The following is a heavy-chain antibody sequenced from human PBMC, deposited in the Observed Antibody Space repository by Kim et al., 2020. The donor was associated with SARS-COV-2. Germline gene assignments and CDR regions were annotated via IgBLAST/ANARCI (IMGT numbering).Heavy chain of an antibody. V-gene: IGHV4-34*01. D-gene: IGHD5-18*01. J-gene: IGHJ6*02. CDR3: ARARGIGTPMVTRYYYYGMDV. CDR2: INHSGST. CDR1: GGSFSGYY. Sequence: SETLSLTCAVYGGSFSGYYWSWIRQPPGKGLEWIGEINHSGSTNYNPSLKSRVTISVDTSKNQFSLKLSSVTAADTAVYYCARARGIGTPMVTRYYYYGMDVWGQGTTVTVSS.